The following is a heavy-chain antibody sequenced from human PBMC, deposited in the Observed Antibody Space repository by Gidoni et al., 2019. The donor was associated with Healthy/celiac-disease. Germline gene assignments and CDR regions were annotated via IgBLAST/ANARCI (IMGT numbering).Heavy chain of an antibody. CDR2: IYTSVST. J-gene: IGHJ5*02. CDR3: ERTVTPGGWFDP. V-gene: IGHV4-4*07. CDR1: GGSISSYY. D-gene: IGHD4-17*01. Sequence: QVQLTESGPGLVTPSVALSLTCPVLGGSISSYYWSWIRQPAGKGLEWIGRIYTSVSTNYNPSLKSRVTMSVDTSKNQFSLKLSSVTAADTAVYYCERTVTPGGWFDPWGQGTLVTVSS.